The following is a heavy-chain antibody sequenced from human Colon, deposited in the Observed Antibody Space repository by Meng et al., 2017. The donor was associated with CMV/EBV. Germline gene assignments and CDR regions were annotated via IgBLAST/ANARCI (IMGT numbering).Heavy chain of an antibody. D-gene: IGHD3-10*01. V-gene: IGHV3-48*03. CDR1: GFPFSTYE. Sequence: GESLKISCAASGFPFSTYEINWVRQAPGKGLEWISYINSIGNSILYADSVKGRFAISRDNAKNSVYLQMNSLGVDDTAVYHCLALWFGTGVYWGQGILVTVSS. J-gene: IGHJ4*02. CDR2: INSIGNSI. CDR3: LALWFGTGVY.